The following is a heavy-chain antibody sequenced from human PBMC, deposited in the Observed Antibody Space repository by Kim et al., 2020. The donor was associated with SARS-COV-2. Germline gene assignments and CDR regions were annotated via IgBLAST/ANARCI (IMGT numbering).Heavy chain of an antibody. CDR1: GFTFSSYG. J-gene: IGHJ3*02. D-gene: IGHD1-26*01. CDR3: AKGEAKWELLGAFDI. Sequence: GGSLRLSCAASGFTFSSYGVHWVRQAPGKGLEWVAVVSDDGSNKYYGDSVKGRFTISRDNSKNTLYLQMNSLRPEDTAMHYCAKGEAKWELLGAFDIWGQGTMVTVSS. V-gene: IGHV3-30*18. CDR2: VSDDGSNK.